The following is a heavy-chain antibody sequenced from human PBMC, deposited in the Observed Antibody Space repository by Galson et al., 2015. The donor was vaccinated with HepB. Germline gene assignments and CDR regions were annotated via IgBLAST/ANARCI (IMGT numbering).Heavy chain of an antibody. CDR1: GDSVSTNSGA. CDR3: TSGPSYFDD. J-gene: IGHJ4*02. CDR2: TYYRSRWFT. V-gene: IGHV6-1*01. Sequence: CAISGDSVSTNSGAWNWIRQSPSRGLEWLGRTYYRSRWFTDYALSVKSRITISPDTSKNQLSLQLNSVTPEDTAVYYCTSGPSYFDDWGQGTLVTVSS.